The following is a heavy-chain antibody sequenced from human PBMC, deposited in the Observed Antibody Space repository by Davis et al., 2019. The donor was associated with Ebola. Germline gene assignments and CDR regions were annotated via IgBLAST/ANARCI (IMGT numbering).Heavy chain of an antibody. CDR1: KYSFTNYW. J-gene: IGHJ6*02. V-gene: IGHV5-51*01. CDR2: IYPGDSDT. D-gene: IGHD2-15*01. Sequence: GESLKISCKGSKYSFTNYWIGWVRQMPGKGLEWMGIIYPGDSDTRYSPSFQGQVTISADKSISTAYLQWSSLKASDTAMYYCARLPAGPYYYYGMDVWGQGTTVTVSS. CDR3: ARLPAGPYYYYGMDV.